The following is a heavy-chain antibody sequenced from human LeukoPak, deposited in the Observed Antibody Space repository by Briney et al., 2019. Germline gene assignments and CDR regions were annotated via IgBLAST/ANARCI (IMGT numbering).Heavy chain of an antibody. CDR1: GFTFDDYA. CDR3: AKDSGSGVVVAAKGGIGAFDI. CDR2: ISWNSGSI. Sequence: GRSLRLSCAASGFTFDDYAMHWVRQAPGMGLEWVSGISWNSGSIGYADSVKGRFTISRNNAKNSLYLQMNSLRAEDTALYYCAKDSGSGVVVAAKGGIGAFDIWGQGTMVTVSS. J-gene: IGHJ3*02. D-gene: IGHD2-15*01. V-gene: IGHV3-9*01.